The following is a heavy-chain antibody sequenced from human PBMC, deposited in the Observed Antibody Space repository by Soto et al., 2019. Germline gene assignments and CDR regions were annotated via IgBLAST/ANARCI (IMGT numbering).Heavy chain of an antibody. D-gene: IGHD5-18*01. J-gene: IGHJ5*02. CDR3: ARCVDTAMENWFDP. CDR1: GFSLSTSGVG. V-gene: IGHV2-5*02. CDR2: IYWDDDK. Sequence: SGPTLVNPTQTLTLTRTFSGFSLSTSGVGVGWIRQPPGKALEWLALIYWDDDKRYSPSLKSRLTITKDTSKNQVVLTMTNMDPVDTATYYCARCVDTAMENWFDPWGQGTLVTVSS.